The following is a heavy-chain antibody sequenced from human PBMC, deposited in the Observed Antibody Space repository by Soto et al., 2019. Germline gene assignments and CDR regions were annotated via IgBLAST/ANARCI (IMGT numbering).Heavy chain of an antibody. CDR3: ARVEYYGSGRSDYFDY. CDR2: IYPGDSDT. V-gene: IGHV5-51*01. Sequence: GESLKISCKGSGYSFTSYWIGWVRQMPGKGLEWMGIIYPGDSDTRYSPSFQGQVTISADKSISTAYLQWSSLKASDTAMYYCARVEYYGSGRSDYFDYWGQGTLVTVSS. D-gene: IGHD3-10*01. J-gene: IGHJ4*02. CDR1: GYSFTSYW.